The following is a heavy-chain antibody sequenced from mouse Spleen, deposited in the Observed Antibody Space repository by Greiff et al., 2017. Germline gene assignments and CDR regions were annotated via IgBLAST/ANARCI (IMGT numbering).Heavy chain of an antibody. Sequence: VQLQQSGPGLVQPSQSLSITCTVSGFSLTSYGVHWVRQSPGKGLEWLGVIWRGGSTDYNAAFISRLSISKDNSKSQVFFKMNSLQADDTAIYYCARNGDYDVGGYFDYWGQGTTLTVSS. CDR2: IWRGGST. CDR1: GFSLTSYG. V-gene: IGHV2-2*01. J-gene: IGHJ2*01. D-gene: IGHD2-4*01. CDR3: ARNGDYDVGGYFDY.